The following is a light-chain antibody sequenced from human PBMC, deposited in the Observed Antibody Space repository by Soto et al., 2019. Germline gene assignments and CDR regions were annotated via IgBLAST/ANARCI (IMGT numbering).Light chain of an antibody. CDR3: QKYERAPWT. Sequence: DIQMTQSPSSLSASVGDRVTITCRASQGINTYLAWYQQKPGKVPKLLIYAASTLQSGVPSRFSGSGSGTDFPLTISSLQPEDVATYYFQKYERAPWTFGQGTKLEIK. J-gene: IGKJ1*01. V-gene: IGKV1-27*01. CDR2: AAS. CDR1: QGINTY.